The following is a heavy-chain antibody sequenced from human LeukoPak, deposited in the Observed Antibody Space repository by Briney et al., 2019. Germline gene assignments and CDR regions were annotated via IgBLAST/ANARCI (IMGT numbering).Heavy chain of an antibody. J-gene: IGHJ4*02. Sequence: SETLSLTCAVSGGSISGYYWSWIRQPAGKGLEWIGRIYTSGSTNYNPSLKSRVTMSVDTSKNQFSLKLSSVTAADTAVYYCARSSAPFGVVPDYWGQGTLVTVSS. V-gene: IGHV4-4*07. CDR1: GGSISGYY. CDR2: IYTSGST. D-gene: IGHD3-3*01. CDR3: ARSSAPFGVVPDY.